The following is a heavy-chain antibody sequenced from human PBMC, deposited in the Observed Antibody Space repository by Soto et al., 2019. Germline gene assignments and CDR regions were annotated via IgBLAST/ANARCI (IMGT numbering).Heavy chain of an antibody. CDR3: ASVYSSGWYGWFDP. V-gene: IGHV4-59*08. CDR1: GGSISSYY. D-gene: IGHD6-19*01. Sequence: PSDTLSLTCTVSGGSISSYYWSWIRQPPGKGLEWIGYIYYSGSTNYNPSLKSRVTISVDTSKNQFSLKLSSVTAADTAVYYCASVYSSGWYGWFDPWGQGTLVTVSS. CDR2: IYYSGST. J-gene: IGHJ5*02.